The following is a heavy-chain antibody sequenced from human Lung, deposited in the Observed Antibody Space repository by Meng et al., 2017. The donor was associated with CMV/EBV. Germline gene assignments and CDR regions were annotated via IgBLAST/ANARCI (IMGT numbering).Heavy chain of an antibody. Sequence: SETLSLTCSVSGGSISSTSDYWGWIRQPPGKGLEWIGRIYYSGTTYYNPSLKSRVTVSVDTSKNHLSLTLSAVTAADKAVYYCARRPPALTGNWFDPWGQGTLVTVSS. CDR3: ARRPPALTGNWFDP. J-gene: IGHJ5*02. CDR2: IYYSGTT. V-gene: IGHV4-39*02. D-gene: IGHD1-14*01. CDR1: GGSISSTSDY.